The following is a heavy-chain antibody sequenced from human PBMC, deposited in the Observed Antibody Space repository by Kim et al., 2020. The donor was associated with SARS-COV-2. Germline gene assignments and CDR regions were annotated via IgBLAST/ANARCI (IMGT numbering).Heavy chain of an antibody. V-gene: IGHV4-61*01. J-gene: IGHJ5*02. D-gene: IGHD3-22*01. CDR2: IYYSGST. CDR1: GGSVSSGSYY. Sequence: SETLSLTCTVSGGSVSSGSYYWSWIRQPPGKGLEWIGYIYYSGSTNYNPSLKRRVTISVDTSKNQFSLKLSSVTAADTAVYYCAREVYYESSGLGNWFDPWGQGTLVTVSS. CDR3: AREVYYESSGLGNWFDP.